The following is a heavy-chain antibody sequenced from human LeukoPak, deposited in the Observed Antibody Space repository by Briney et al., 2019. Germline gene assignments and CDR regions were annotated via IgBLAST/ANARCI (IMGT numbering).Heavy chain of an antibody. CDR3: ARGRRGWYFDY. V-gene: IGHV3-53*01. CDR1: GFTVSSNY. D-gene: IGHD6-19*01. J-gene: IGHJ4*02. CDR2: IYSGGST. Sequence: AGGSLRLSCAASGFTVSSNYMSWVRQAPGKGLEWVSVIYSGGSTYYADSVKGRFTISRDNSKNTLYLQMNSLRAEDTAVYYCARGRRGWYFDYWGQGTLVTVSS.